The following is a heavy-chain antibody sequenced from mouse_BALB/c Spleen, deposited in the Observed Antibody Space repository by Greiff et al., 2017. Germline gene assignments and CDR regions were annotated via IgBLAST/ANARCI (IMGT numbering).Heavy chain of an antibody. D-gene: IGHD1-2*01. J-gene: IGHJ4*01. Sequence: QVQLKESGPGLVQPSQTLSITCTASGFSLTSYGVHWVRQSPGKGLEWLGVIWRGGSTDYNAAFISSMSICTDNSKIQVFFKMNSLQAYDTAICYCASLTTALYAMDYWGQGTSVTVSS. CDR1: GFSLTSYG. CDR3: ASLTTALYAMDY. V-gene: IGHV2-2*01. CDR2: IWRGGST.